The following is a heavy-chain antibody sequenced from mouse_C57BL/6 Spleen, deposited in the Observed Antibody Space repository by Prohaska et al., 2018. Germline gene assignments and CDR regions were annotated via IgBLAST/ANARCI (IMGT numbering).Heavy chain of an antibody. D-gene: IGHD1-1*01. CDR3: ARGSHYYGSSLYAMDY. Sequence: HGKSLEWIGDINPNNGGTSYNQKFKGKATLTVDKSSSTAYMELRSLTSEDSAVYYCARGSHYYGSSLYAMDYWGQGTSVTVSS. CDR2: INPNNGGT. J-gene: IGHJ4*01. V-gene: IGHV1-26*01.